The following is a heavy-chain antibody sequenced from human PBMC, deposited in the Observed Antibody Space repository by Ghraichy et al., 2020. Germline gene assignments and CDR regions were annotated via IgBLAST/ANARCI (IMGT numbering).Heavy chain of an antibody. CDR2: ISGSGGST. CDR1: GFTFSSYA. CDR3: AKRGVDIVATIKGLSYYFDY. J-gene: IGHJ4*02. D-gene: IGHD5-12*01. Sequence: GGSLRLSCAASGFTFSSYAMSWVRQAPGKGLEWVSAISGSGGSTYYADSVKGRFTISRDNSKNTLYLQMNSLRAEDTAVYYCAKRGVDIVATIKGLSYYFDYWGQGTLVTVSS. V-gene: IGHV3-23*01.